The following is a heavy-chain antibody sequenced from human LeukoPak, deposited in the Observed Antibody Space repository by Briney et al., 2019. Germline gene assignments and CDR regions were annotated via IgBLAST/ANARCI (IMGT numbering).Heavy chain of an antibody. J-gene: IGHJ4*02. CDR3: ARVTVVSRVAAAAY. Sequence: ASVKVSGKASGYTFTDYYIHWVRQAPGQGLEWMGWINPKSGDTNSAQKFQGRITMTRDTSITTVYMELRRLRSDDTALFYCARVTVVSRVAAAAYWGQGSLVTVSA. V-gene: IGHV1-2*02. CDR2: INPKSGDT. D-gene: IGHD3-22*01. CDR1: GYTFTDYY.